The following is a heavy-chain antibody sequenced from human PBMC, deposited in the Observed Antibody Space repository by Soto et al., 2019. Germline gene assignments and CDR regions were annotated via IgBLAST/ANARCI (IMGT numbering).Heavy chain of an antibody. J-gene: IGHJ2*01. Sequence: QVQLQQWGAGPLRPLETLSLTCGVSGGSFSGDYWAWIRQSPGKGLEWIGEINDRGSINYNPSLESRVSISVDTSKSHCSLSLRAVAAADTAVYYCARESHGIWTGPPWVWYFDLWGRGTVVTVSS. D-gene: IGHD3-9*01. CDR3: ARESHGIWTGPPWVWYFDL. V-gene: IGHV4-34*01. CDR1: GGSFSGDY. CDR2: INDRGSI.